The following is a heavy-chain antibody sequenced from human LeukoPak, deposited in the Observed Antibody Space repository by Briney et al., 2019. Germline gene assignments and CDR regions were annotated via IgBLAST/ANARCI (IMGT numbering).Heavy chain of an antibody. CDR1: GFTFSSYG. J-gene: IGHJ4*02. V-gene: IGHV3-30*02. Sequence: GGSLRLSCAASGFTFSSYGIHWVRQAPGKGLEWVTFIQYDGTNKYYADSVKGRFTISRDNSKNTVYLQMNSLRADDTAKYYCARDSPVATWWGQGTLVTVSS. CDR3: ARDSPVATW. D-gene: IGHD1-26*01. CDR2: IQYDGTNK.